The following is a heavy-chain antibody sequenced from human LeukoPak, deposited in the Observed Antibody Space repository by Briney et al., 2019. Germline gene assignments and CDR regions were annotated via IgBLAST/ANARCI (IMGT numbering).Heavy chain of an antibody. CDR3: AKDRRLGGADRLTFDY. CDR2: LSPDGSSS. CDR1: GFTFSTYW. V-gene: IGHV3-74*01. J-gene: IGHJ4*02. Sequence: GGSLRLSCAASGFTFSTYWMHWVRQAPGKGLVWVSRLSPDGSSSIYADSVKGRFTISRDNSKNTLYLQMNSLRAEDTAVYYCAKDRRLGGADRLTFDYWGQGTLVTVSS. D-gene: IGHD1-26*01.